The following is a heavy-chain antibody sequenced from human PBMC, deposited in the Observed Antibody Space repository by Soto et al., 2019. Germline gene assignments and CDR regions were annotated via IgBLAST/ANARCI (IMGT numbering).Heavy chain of an antibody. Sequence: ASVKVSCKASGYTFTSYGISWVRQAPGQGLEWMGWISAYNGNTNYAQKLQGRVTMTTDTSTSTAYMELRSLRSDDTAVYYCAREREDYGDFYIDNWGQGTLLTVSS. CDR2: ISAYNGNT. CDR1: GYTFTSYG. J-gene: IGHJ4*02. V-gene: IGHV1-18*01. D-gene: IGHD4-17*01. CDR3: AREREDYGDFYIDN.